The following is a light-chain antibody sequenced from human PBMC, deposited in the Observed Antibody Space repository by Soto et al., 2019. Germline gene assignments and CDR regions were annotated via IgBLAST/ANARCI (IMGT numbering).Light chain of an antibody. CDR1: KSDIGVYDF. Sequence: QSALTQPPSASGSPGQSVTISCTGTKSDIGVYDFVSWYQHHPGKAPRLIIYEVVQRPSGVPDRFSGSKSGNTASLTVSGLQAADEADYYCSSYTSDSSYVFGSGTKLTVL. CDR2: EVV. CDR3: SSYTSDSSYV. J-gene: IGLJ1*01. V-gene: IGLV2-8*01.